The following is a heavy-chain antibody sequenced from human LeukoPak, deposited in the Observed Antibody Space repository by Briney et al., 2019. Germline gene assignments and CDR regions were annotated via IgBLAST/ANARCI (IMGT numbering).Heavy chain of an antibody. Sequence: GGSLRLSCAASGFTFSSYGMHWVRQAPGKGLEWVAVISYDGSNKYYADSVKGRFTISRDDSKNTLYLQMNSLRAEDTAVYYCAKGLRAAAGKAPFDYWGQGTLVTVSS. CDR2: ISYDGSNK. D-gene: IGHD6-13*01. CDR1: GFTFSSYG. V-gene: IGHV3-30*18. CDR3: AKGLRAAAGKAPFDY. J-gene: IGHJ4*02.